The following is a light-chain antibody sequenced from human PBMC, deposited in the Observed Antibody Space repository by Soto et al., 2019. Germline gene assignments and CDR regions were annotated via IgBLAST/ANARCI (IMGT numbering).Light chain of an antibody. V-gene: IGKV3-20*01. CDR3: QQYGTSPLT. CDR2: GAS. CDR1: QSVSSNY. J-gene: IGKJ4*01. Sequence: EIVLTQSPGTLSLSPGERATLSCRSSQSVSSNYLAWYQQKPGQAPRLLIYGASSRATGIPERFSGSGSGTDFTLTISRLEPEDFAVYYCQQYGTSPLTFGGGTKIQIQ.